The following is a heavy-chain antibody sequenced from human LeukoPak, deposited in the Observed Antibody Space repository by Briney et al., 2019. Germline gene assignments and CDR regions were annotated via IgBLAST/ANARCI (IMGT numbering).Heavy chain of an antibody. CDR3: ARDSRGTFPSPGMDV. V-gene: IGHV1-46*01. CDR2: INPSGGST. J-gene: IGHJ6*02. D-gene: IGHD1-1*01. Sequence: GASVKVSCKVSGYTLTELSMHWVRQAPGQGLEWMGIINPSGGSTSYAQKFQGRVTMTRDTSTSTVYMELSSLRSEDTAVYYCARDSRGTFPSPGMDVWGQGTTVTVSS. CDR1: GYTLTELS.